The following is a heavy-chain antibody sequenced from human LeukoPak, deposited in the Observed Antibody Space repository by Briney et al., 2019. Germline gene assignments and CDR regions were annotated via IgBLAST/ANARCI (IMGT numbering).Heavy chain of an antibody. V-gene: IGHV4-30-4*01. CDR2: IYYSGST. D-gene: IGHD3-16*01. CDR1: GGSFSGYY. J-gene: IGHJ4*02. Sequence: SETLSLTCAVYGGSFSGYYWSWIRQPPGKGLEWIGYIYYSGSTHYNPSLKSRVTISVDTSKNQFSLKLSSVTAADTAVYYCARAGAAGYYDYVWGSYRSYYFDYWGQGTLVTVSS. CDR3: ARAGAAGYYDYVWGSYRSYYFDY.